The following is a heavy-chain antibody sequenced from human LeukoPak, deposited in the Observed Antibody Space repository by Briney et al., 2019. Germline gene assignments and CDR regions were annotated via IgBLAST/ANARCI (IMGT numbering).Heavy chain of an antibody. CDR1: GYTFTSYG. D-gene: IGHD6-13*01. CDR3: ARSVQQLVLCGDY. J-gene: IGHJ4*02. Sequence: ASVTVSCKASGYTFTSYGISWVRQAPGQGLEWMGWISAYNGNTNYAQTLQGRVTMTTDTSTSTAYMELRSLRSDHPAVYYCARSVQQLVLCGDYWGQGTLVTVSS. V-gene: IGHV1-18*01. CDR2: ISAYNGNT.